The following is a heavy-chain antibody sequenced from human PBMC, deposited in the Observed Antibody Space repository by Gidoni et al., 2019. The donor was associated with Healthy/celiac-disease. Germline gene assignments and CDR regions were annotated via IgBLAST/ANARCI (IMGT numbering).Heavy chain of an antibody. CDR2: INPNSGGT. V-gene: IGHV1-2*02. D-gene: IGHD5-18*01. CDR3: AREASRLYSYGYSDWARNWFDP. J-gene: IGHJ5*02. CDR1: GYTFTGYY. Sequence: QVQLVQSGAEVKKPGASVKVSCKASGYTFTGYYMHWVRQAPGQGLEWMGWINPNSGGTNYAQKFQGRVTMTRDTSISTAYMELSRLRSDDTAVYYCAREASRLYSYGYSDWARNWFDPWGQGTLVTVSS.